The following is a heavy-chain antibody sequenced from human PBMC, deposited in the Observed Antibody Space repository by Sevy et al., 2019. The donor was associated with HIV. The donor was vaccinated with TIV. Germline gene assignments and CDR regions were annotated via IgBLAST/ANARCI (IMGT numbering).Heavy chain of an antibody. CDR2: IIPILGTV. D-gene: IGHD6-19*01. V-gene: IGHV1-69*13. Sequence: ASVKVSCKASGGTFSSYGISWVRQAPGQGLEWMGGIIPILGTVNYAQKFQGRVTITADESTKTAYMELSSLRSGDTAVYYCARGGGNGWYYFDYWGQETRVTVSS. CDR1: GGTFSSYG. CDR3: ARGGGNGWYYFDY. J-gene: IGHJ4*02.